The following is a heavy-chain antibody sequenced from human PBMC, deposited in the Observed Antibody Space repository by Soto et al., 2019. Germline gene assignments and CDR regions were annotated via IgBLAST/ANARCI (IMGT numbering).Heavy chain of an antibody. Sequence: QVQLVQSGAEVKKPGASVKVSCKASGYTFTSYYMHWVRQAPGQGLEWMGIINPSGGSTSYAQKFQGRVTMTRDTSTSTVYMELSSLRSEDTAVYYCARVTMGIVVVPVPLDYWGLGTLVTVSS. J-gene: IGHJ4*02. CDR2: INPSGGST. CDR3: ARVTMGIVVVPVPLDY. CDR1: GYTFTSYY. D-gene: IGHD2-2*01. V-gene: IGHV1-46*01.